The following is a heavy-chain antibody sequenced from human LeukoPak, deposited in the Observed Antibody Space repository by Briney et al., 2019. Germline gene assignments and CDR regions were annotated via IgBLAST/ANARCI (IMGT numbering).Heavy chain of an antibody. Sequence: ESGPTLVNPTQTLTLTCTFSGFSLSTSGMCVSWICQPPGKALEWLALIDWDDDKYYSTSLKTRLTISKDTSKNQVVLTMTNMDPVDTATYYCARTSSSWYEYYFDYWGQGTLVTVSS. CDR3: ARTSSSWYEYYFDY. J-gene: IGHJ4*02. CDR2: IDWDDDK. D-gene: IGHD6-13*01. V-gene: IGHV2-70*01. CDR1: GFSLSTSGMC.